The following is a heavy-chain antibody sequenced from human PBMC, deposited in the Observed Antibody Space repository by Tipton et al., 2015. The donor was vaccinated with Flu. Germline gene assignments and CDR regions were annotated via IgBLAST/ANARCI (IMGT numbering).Heavy chain of an antibody. Sequence: TLSLTCTVSGGSISSGSYHWSWIRQHPGKGLEWIGYIYHSGSTYYIPSLKSRLTISVDTSKNQFSLKMSSVTAADTAVYYCARAVYGGNWAYFDTWGQGTLVTVSS. V-gene: IGHV4-31*03. CDR2: IYHSGST. CDR3: ARAVYGGNWAYFDT. D-gene: IGHD4-23*01. J-gene: IGHJ4*02. CDR1: GGSISSGSYH.